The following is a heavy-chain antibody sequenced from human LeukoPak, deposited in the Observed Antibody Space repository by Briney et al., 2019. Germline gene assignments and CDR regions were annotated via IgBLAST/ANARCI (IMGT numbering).Heavy chain of an antibody. Sequence: GESLKISCKGSGYTFINYWIGWVRQMPGKGLEWMGVIYPCDSDTRYSPSFQGQVTISADKSISTAYLQWSSLKASDTAMYYCATFDYDILTGYSTNYFDYWGQGTLVTVSS. CDR2: IYPCDSDT. J-gene: IGHJ4*02. CDR3: ATFDYDILTGYSTNYFDY. D-gene: IGHD3-9*01. V-gene: IGHV5-51*01. CDR1: GYTFINYW.